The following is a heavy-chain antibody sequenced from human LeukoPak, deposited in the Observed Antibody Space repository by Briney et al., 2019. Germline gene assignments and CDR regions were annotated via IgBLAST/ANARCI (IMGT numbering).Heavy chain of an antibody. Sequence: SETLSLTCTVSGGPISSSSYYWGWIRQPPGKGLEWIGSIYYSGSTYYNPSLKSRVTISVDTSKNQFSLKLSSVTAADTAVYYCARRASRRLRGAYGGHLDYWGQGTLVTVSS. CDR1: GGPISSSSYY. V-gene: IGHV4-39*01. J-gene: IGHJ4*02. CDR3: ARRASRRLRGAYGGHLDY. CDR2: IYYSGST. D-gene: IGHD3-10*01.